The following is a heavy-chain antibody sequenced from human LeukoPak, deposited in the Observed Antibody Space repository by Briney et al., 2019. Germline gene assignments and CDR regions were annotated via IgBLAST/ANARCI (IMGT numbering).Heavy chain of an antibody. J-gene: IGHJ4*02. V-gene: IGHV4-4*07. CDR2: IYSSGGV. Sequence: SETLSLTRTVSGVSISTYYWSWIRQPAGKGLEWIGRIYSSGGVKYNPSLKSRVTMSVDTSKNQFSLKLSSVTAADTAVYYCAREVTHYNFWSDYSNFDYWGQGTLVTVSS. CDR3: AREVTHYNFWSDYSNFDY. CDR1: GVSISTYY. D-gene: IGHD3/OR15-3a*01.